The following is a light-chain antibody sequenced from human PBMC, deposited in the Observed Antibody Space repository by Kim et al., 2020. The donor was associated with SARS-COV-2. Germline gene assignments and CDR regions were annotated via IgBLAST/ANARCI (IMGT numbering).Light chain of an antibody. Sequence: SLSPGERATPSCRASQSIGRFLAWYQQKPGQAPRLLIYDASTRATGIPARFSGSGSGTDFTLTISSLEPEDFAVYYCQQRSDWPLFGEGTKVDIK. CDR1: QSIGRF. CDR2: DAS. J-gene: IGKJ1*01. CDR3: QQRSDWPL. V-gene: IGKV3-11*01.